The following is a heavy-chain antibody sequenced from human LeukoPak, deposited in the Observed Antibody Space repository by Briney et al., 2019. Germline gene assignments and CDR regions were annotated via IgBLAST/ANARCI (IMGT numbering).Heavy chain of an antibody. CDR2: ISGSGGST. CDR1: GFTFSTYA. V-gene: IGHV3-23*01. Sequence: GGSLRLSCAASGFTFSTYAMNWVRQAPGKGLEWVSAISGSGGSTYYADSVKGRFTISRDNSKNTLYLQMNSLRAEDTAVYYCAKSSQQWLGTTLDYWGQGTLVTVSS. CDR3: AKSSQQWLGTTLDY. J-gene: IGHJ4*02. D-gene: IGHD6-19*01.